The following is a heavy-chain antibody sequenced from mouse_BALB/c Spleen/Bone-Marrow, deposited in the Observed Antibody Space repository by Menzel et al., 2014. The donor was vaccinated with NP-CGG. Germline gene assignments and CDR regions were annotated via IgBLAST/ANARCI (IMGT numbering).Heavy chain of an antibody. J-gene: IGHJ1*01. CDR2: INPSNGGT. V-gene: IGHV1S81*02. Sequence: QVQLKQSGAELVKPGASVKLSCKASGYTFTSYYMYWVKQRPGQGLEWIGEINPSNGGTNFNEKFKSKATLTVDKSSSTAYMRLSSLTSEDSAVYYCTRSDGYYVPHWYFDVWGAGTTVTVSS. CDR1: GYTFTSYY. D-gene: IGHD2-3*01. CDR3: TRSDGYYVPHWYFDV.